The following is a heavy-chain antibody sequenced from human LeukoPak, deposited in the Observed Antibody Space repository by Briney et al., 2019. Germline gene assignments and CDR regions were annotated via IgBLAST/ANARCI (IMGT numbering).Heavy chain of an antibody. J-gene: IGHJ1*01. V-gene: IGHV3-7*01. CDR3: ARGARGGDFKN. CDR2: IKQDGSEK. Sequence: GGSLRLSCAASGFTFSSYWMSWVRQAPGKGLEWVANIKQDGSEKYYVDSVKGRLTISRDNAKNSLYLQMNSLRAEDTAVYHCARGARGGDFKNWGQGTLVTVSS. D-gene: IGHD2-21*01. CDR1: GFTFSSYW.